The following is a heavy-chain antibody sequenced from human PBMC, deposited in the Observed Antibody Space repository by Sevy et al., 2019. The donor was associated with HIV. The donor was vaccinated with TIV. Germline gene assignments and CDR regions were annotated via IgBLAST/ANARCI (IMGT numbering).Heavy chain of an antibody. Sequence: GGSLRLSCAASGFTFSNYTMHWVRQATGKGLEWVSSISSGSSNIFYADSMKGRFTVSRDNAKNSLFLQMNSLRDEDTALYYCARATDYYDNSGYDSWGRGTLVTVSS. D-gene: IGHD3-22*01. CDR3: ARATDYYDNSGYDS. CDR2: ISSGSSNI. J-gene: IGHJ4*02. V-gene: IGHV3-21*03. CDR1: GFTFSNYT.